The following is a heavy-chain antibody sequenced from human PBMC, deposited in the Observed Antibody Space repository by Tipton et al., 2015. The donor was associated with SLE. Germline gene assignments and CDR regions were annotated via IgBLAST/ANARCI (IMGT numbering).Heavy chain of an antibody. J-gene: IGHJ3*01. CDR3: AREALYLSTIPDAFHF. Sequence: TLSLTCAVYGGTFSGFYWSLLRHPPGKGLEWIGDINHSGSTNYNPSPKSRVTISVDTSKNQVSLKLSSVTAADTAVYYCAREALYLSTIPDAFHFWSQGTSVTVSS. CDR1: GGTFSGFY. D-gene: IGHD5-24*01. CDR2: INHSGST. V-gene: IGHV4-34*01.